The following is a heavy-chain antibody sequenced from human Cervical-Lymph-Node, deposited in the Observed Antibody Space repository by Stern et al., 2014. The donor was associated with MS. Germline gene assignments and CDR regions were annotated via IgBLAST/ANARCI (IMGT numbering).Heavy chain of an antibody. CDR3: ATWGAGSSPPLFY. J-gene: IGHJ4*02. CDR1: GYNLTTFA. Sequence: QVQLVQSGSELKKPGASVKVSCKASGYNLTTFAINWVRQAPGQGLEWMGWINTKTGNPTFAQGFTGRFVFSLDASINAAYLQIISLKAEDSAVYYCATWGAGSSPPLFYWGQGTQVTVSS. V-gene: IGHV7-4-1*02. CDR2: INTKTGNP. D-gene: IGHD6-6*01.